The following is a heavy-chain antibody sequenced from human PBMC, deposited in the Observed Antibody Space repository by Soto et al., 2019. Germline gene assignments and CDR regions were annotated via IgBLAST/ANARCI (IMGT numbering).Heavy chain of an antibody. CDR2: ISGSGGST. CDR1: GFTFSSYA. J-gene: IGHJ4*02. V-gene: IGHV3-23*01. CDR3: AKGGPGGSGSYFYFDY. D-gene: IGHD3-10*01. Sequence: EVQLLESGGGLVQPGGSLRLSCAASGFTFSSYAMSWVRQAPGKGLEWVSAISGSGGSTYYGDSVKGRFTISRDNSKNTLYLQMNSLRAEDTAVYYCAKGGPGGSGSYFYFDYWGQGTLVTVSS.